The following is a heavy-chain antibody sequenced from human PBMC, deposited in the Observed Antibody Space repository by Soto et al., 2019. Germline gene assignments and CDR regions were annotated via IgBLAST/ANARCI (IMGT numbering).Heavy chain of an antibody. Sequence: GGSLRLSCAASGFTFSSYSMNWVRQAPGKGLEWVSYISSSSSTIYYADSVKGRFTISRDNAKNSLYLQMNSLRAEDTAVYYCARVDGSCYLSYVCGAFDIWGQGTMVTVSS. CDR1: GFTFSSYS. CDR3: ARVDGSCYLSYVCGAFDI. J-gene: IGHJ3*02. CDR2: ISSSSSTI. D-gene: IGHD2-15*01. V-gene: IGHV3-48*01.